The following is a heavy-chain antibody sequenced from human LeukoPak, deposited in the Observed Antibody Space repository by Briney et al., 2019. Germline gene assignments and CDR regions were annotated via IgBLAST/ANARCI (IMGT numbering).Heavy chain of an antibody. D-gene: IGHD2-2*01. J-gene: IGHJ4*02. CDR2: MNPNSGNT. Sequence: ASVKVSCKASGYTFTSYDINWVRQATGQGLEWMGWMNPNSGNTGYAQKFQGRVTMTRNTSISTAYMELSSLRSEDTAVYYCARDRGPYCSSTSCRFDYWGQGTLVTVSS. V-gene: IGHV1-8*01. CDR3: ARDRGPYCSSTSCRFDY. CDR1: GYTFTSYD.